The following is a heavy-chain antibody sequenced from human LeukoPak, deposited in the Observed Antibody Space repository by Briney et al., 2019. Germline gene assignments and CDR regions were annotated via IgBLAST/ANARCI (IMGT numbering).Heavy chain of an antibody. D-gene: IGHD2-2*01. V-gene: IGHV4-39*01. CDR2: IYYSGTT. J-gene: IGHJ5*02. CDR3: ARSTAGEGPTHNWFDP. Sequence: SETLSLTCNVSGGSISSSYKYWCWVRQPPGRGLEWIGSIYYSGTTYYNPSLKSRVTISVDTSKNQFSLKLTSVTAADTAVYYCARSTAGEGPTHNWFDPWGQGTLVTVSS. CDR1: GGSISSSYKY.